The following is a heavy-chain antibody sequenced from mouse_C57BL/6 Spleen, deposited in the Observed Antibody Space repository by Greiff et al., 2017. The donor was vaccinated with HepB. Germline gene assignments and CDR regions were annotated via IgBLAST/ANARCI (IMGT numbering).Heavy chain of an antibody. Sequence: QVQLKESDAELVKPGASVKISCKVSGYTFTDHTIHWMKQRPEQGLEWIGYIYPRDGSTKYNEQFKGKATLTADKSSSTAYMQLNSLTSADSAVYFCAKEGGMYYFDYWGQGTTLTVSS. J-gene: IGHJ2*01. CDR1: GYTFTDHT. CDR2: IYPRDGST. V-gene: IGHV1-78*01. CDR3: AKEGGMYYFDY.